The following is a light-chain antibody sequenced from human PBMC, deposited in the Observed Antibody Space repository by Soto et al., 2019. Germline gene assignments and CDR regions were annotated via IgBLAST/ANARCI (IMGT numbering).Light chain of an antibody. CDR3: CSYAGSSTFAYV. CDR1: SRDVGSYSL. CDR2: EGS. Sequence: QSALTQPASLSWSSGQSITISCTGTSRDVGSYSLVSWYQHHPGKTPKIIIYEGSKLLLVFSNRFSGSKSGNTASLTISGLQAEDEADFYCCSYAGSSTFAYVFGTGTKVTVL. V-gene: IGLV2-23*03. J-gene: IGLJ1*01.